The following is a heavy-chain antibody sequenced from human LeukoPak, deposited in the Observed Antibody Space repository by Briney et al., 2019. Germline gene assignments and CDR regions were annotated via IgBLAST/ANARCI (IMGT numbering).Heavy chain of an antibody. D-gene: IGHD3-16*01. V-gene: IGHV3-30*04. CDR2: ISYDRSIT. J-gene: IGHJ4*02. CDR1: GFTFNSYP. Sequence: GGSLRLSCAASGFTFNSYPVHWVRQAPGKGLEWLAVISYDRSITLHADSVKGRFTISRDDSRDTLYLQMNSLRSEDTAVYYCARDPRRGSPDYFDYWGQGTLVTVST. CDR3: ARDPRRGSPDYFDY.